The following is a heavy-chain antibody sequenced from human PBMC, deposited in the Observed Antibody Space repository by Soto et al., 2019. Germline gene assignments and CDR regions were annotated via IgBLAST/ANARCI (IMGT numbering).Heavy chain of an antibody. Sequence: ASVKVSCKASGYTITSYYMHWVRQAPGQGLEWMGIINPSGGSTSYAQKFQGRVTMTRDTSTSTVYMELSSLRSEDTAVYYCASPELFTGYSSGWYYFDYWGQGTLVTVSS. CDR3: ASPELFTGYSSGWYYFDY. V-gene: IGHV1-46*03. J-gene: IGHJ4*02. CDR2: INPSGGST. D-gene: IGHD6-19*01. CDR1: GYTITSYY.